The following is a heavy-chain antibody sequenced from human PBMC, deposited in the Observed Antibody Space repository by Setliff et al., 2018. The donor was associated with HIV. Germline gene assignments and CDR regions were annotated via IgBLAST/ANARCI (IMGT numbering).Heavy chain of an antibody. V-gene: IGHV3-23*01. CDR1: GFTFSSYA. CDR3: ARDLVWPYSSRWYDAFDI. D-gene: IGHD6-13*01. Sequence: GGSLRLSCAASGFTFSSYAMTWVRQAPGKGLEWVSAIIGSGVNTYYVDSVKGRFTISRDNAKNSLYLQMNSLRAEDTAVYYCARDLVWPYSSRWYDAFDIWGQGTMVT. J-gene: IGHJ3*02. CDR2: IIGSGVNT.